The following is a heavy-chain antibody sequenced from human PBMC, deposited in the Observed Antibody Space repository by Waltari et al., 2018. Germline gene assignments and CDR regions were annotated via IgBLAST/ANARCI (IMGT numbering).Heavy chain of an antibody. J-gene: IGHJ4*02. V-gene: IGHV4-59*11. CDR3: ARVREADDSSWPYYLDY. CDR2: IYYSGYT. Sequence: QVQLKESGPGLVKPSETLSLTCSVSGDSMSSHYWTWIRQPPGKGLEWIGYIYYSGYTKYNPSLKSRVTILVDTSKRQFSLRVTSVTAADTAVYYCARVREADDSSWPYYLDYWGQGTLVTVSS. D-gene: IGHD6-13*01. CDR1: GDSMSSHY.